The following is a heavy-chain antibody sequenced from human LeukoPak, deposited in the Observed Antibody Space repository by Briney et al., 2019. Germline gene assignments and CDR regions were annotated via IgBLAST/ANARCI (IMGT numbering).Heavy chain of an antibody. CDR1: GFTFSSYS. Sequence: PGGSLRLSCAASGFTFSSYSMNWVRQAPGKGLEWVSSISSSSSYIYYADSVKGRFTISRDNAKNSLYLQMNSLRAEDTAIYYCVRDRGTYRPIDYWGQGTLVTVSS. V-gene: IGHV3-21*04. CDR2: ISSSSSYI. CDR3: VRDRGTYRPIDY. J-gene: IGHJ4*02. D-gene: IGHD1-26*01.